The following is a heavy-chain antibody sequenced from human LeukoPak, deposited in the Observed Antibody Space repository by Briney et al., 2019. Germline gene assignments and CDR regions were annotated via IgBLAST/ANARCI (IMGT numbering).Heavy chain of an antibody. D-gene: IGHD3-22*01. CDR3: AKGHTYYDSSGYPPYYFDY. V-gene: IGHV3-9*01. J-gene: IGHJ4*02. CDR2: ISWNSGSI. Sequence: PGRSLRLSCATSGFTFDDYAMHWVRQAPGKGLEWVSVISWNSGSIGYADSVKGRFTISRDNAKNSLYLQMNSLRAEDTALYYCAKGHTYYDSSGYPPYYFDYWGQGTLVTVSS. CDR1: GFTFDDYA.